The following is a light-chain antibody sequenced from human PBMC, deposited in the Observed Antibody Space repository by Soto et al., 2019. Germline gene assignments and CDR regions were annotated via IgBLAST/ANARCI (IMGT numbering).Light chain of an antibody. CDR1: SSDVGGYNY. V-gene: IGLV2-14*01. CDR3: SSYTSSSTLDV. J-gene: IGLJ1*01. CDR2: DVS. Sequence: QSVLTQPASVSGSPLQSITISCTGTSSDVGGYNYVSWYQQHPGKAPTLMIYDVSNRPSGVSNRFSASKSGNTASLTISGLQAEDEADYYCSSYTSSSTLDVFGTGTKVT.